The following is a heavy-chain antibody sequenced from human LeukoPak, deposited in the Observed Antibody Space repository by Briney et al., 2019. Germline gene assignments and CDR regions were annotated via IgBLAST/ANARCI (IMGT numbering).Heavy chain of an antibody. J-gene: IGHJ5*02. Sequence: SETLSLTCTVSGGSISSSSYSWGWIRQPPGKGLEWIGNIYYTGSTYYNPSLKSRVTISVDTSKNQFSLKLSSVTAADTAVYYCARVPVNIWENWFAPWGQGTLVTVSS. CDR3: ARVPVNIWENWFAP. CDR2: IYYTGST. V-gene: IGHV4-39*07. D-gene: IGHD1-26*01. CDR1: GGSISSSSYS.